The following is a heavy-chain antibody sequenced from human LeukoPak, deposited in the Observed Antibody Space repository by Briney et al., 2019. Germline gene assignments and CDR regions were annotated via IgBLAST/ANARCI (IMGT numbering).Heavy chain of an antibody. V-gene: IGHV3-23*01. CDR3: AKDQVGLGATTGYDY. CDR2: ISGSGGST. CDR1: GFTFSSYA. Sequence: GGSLRLSCAASGFTFSSYAMSWVRQAPGKGLEWVSAISGSGGSTYYADPVKGRFTISRDNSKNTLYLQMNSLRAEDTAVYYCAKDQVGLGATTGYDYWGQGTLVTVSS. J-gene: IGHJ4*02. D-gene: IGHD1-26*01.